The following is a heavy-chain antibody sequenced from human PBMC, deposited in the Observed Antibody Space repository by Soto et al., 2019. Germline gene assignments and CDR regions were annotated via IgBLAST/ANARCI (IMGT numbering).Heavy chain of an antibody. CDR2: INHSGST. Sequence: QVQLQQWGAGLLKPSETLSLTCAVYGGSFSGYYWSWIRQPPGKGLEWIGEINHSGSTNYNPSLKSPVTLSVDTSKNQFSLKLSSVTAADTAVYYCARGRYSSGWYRTFDYWGQGTLVTVSS. V-gene: IGHV4-34*01. CDR1: GGSFSGYY. CDR3: ARGRYSSGWYRTFDY. J-gene: IGHJ4*02. D-gene: IGHD6-19*01.